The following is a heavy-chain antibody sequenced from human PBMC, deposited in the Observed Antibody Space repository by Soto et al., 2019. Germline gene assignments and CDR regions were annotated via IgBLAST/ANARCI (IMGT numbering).Heavy chain of an antibody. J-gene: IGHJ4*02. V-gene: IGHV3-30-3*01. CDR2: ISYDGSNK. Sequence: QAQRLESGGGVVQPGRSLRLSCAASGFPFSSYAIQWVRQAPGKGLEWVAVISYDGSNKYYADSGKGRFTISRDNTKNALYLQMNSRRAEDTAVYYCSRDPGSSGCDYWGQGALVTVS. CDR1: GFPFSSYA. D-gene: IGHD6-25*01. CDR3: SRDPGSSGCDY.